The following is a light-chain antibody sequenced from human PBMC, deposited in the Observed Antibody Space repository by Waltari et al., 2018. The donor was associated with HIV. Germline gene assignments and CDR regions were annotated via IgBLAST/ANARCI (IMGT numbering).Light chain of an antibody. Sequence: DIQMTQSPSTLSASVGARVTITCRASQSISNWLAWYQQKPGKAPKLLIYKASSLESGFPSRFSGSGSGTEYTLTISSLQPDDFATYYCQEYSGYFRTFGQGTKVEIK. CDR3: QEYSGYFRT. J-gene: IGKJ1*01. CDR2: KAS. CDR1: QSISNW. V-gene: IGKV1-5*03.